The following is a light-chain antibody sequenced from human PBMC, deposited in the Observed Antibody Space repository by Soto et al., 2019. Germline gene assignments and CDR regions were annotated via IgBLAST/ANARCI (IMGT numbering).Light chain of an antibody. V-gene: IGKV3D-20*02. CDR2: DAS. Sequence: EIVLTQSPATLSLSQGERATLSCGASQSVSSSYLAWYQQKPGLAPRLLIYDASSRATGIPDRFSGSGSGTEFTLTISSLEPEDFAVYYCQQRSNWPTTFGPGTKVDIK. CDR3: QQRSNWPTT. CDR1: QSVSSSY. J-gene: IGKJ3*01.